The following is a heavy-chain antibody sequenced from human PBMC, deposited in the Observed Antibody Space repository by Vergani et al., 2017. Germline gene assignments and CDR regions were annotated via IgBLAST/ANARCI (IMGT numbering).Heavy chain of an antibody. CDR3: ARGGGLYSSSWYENSNSEDDAFDI. Sequence: QVQLVQSGAEVKKPGSSVKVSCKASGGTFSSYAISWVRQAPGQGLEWMGGIIPIFGTANYAQKFQGRVPITADKSTSTAYMELSSLRSEDTAVYYCARGGGLYSSSWYENSNSEDDAFDIWGQGTMVTVSS. CDR2: IIPIFGTA. V-gene: IGHV1-69*06. D-gene: IGHD6-13*01. J-gene: IGHJ3*02. CDR1: GGTFSSYA.